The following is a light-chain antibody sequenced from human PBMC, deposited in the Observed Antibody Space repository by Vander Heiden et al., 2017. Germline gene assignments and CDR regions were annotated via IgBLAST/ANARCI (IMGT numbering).Light chain of an antibody. CDR2: EVN. CDR1: SSDAGAFDS. Sequence: QSALTQPPSASGSPGQSVAISCTGTSSDAGAFDSVSWYQQHPGKAPKLMIYEVNKRPPGVSDRFSGSKSGNTASLTVSGLQDEDEAYYFCSSNAGNNKVFGGGTKLTVL. V-gene: IGLV2-8*01. J-gene: IGLJ2*01. CDR3: SSNAGNNKV.